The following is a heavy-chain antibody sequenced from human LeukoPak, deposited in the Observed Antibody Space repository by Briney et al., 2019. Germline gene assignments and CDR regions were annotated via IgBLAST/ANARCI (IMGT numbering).Heavy chain of an antibody. D-gene: IGHD3-10*01. V-gene: IGHV1-2*02. CDR3: ARAITMVRGVTDY. CDR1: GYTFTGYY. J-gene: IGHJ4*02. Sequence: ASVTVSCQASGYTFTGYYMHWVRQAPGQGLEWMGLINPNSGGTNFAQKFQGRVTMTRDTSISTAYMELSRLRSDDTAVYYCARAITMVRGVTDYWGQGTLVTVSS. CDR2: INPNSGGT.